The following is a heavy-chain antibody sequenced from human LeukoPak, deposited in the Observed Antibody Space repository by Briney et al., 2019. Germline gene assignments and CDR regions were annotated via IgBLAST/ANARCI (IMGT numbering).Heavy chain of an antibody. J-gene: IGHJ4*02. D-gene: IGHD3-22*01. CDR3: ARDQSPKWVSGERYFDY. V-gene: IGHV3-33*01. CDR1: GSSFSTYG. Sequence: GGSRRLPCAASGSSFSTYGMHWDRQAPGKGLEWVAVVRNDGSDIYYGDSVKGRFTISRDNSQNTLYLQMNSLRAEDTAVYYCARDQSPKWVSGERYFDYWGQQTGLSVSS. CDR2: VRNDGSDI.